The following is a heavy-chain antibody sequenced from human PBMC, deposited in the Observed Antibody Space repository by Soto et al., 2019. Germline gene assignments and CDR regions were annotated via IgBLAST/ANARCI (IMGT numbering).Heavy chain of an antibody. D-gene: IGHD3-16*01. Sequence: EVQLVESGGGLVQPGGSLRLSCAASGFTFSSYWMHWVRQAPGKGLVWVSRINSDGSSTSYADSVKGRFTISRDNAKNTLYLQMNSRRAEDTAVYYCARGGGLNWYFGLWGRGTLVTVSS. J-gene: IGHJ2*01. V-gene: IGHV3-74*01. CDR2: INSDGSST. CDR1: GFTFSSYW. CDR3: ARGGGLNWYFGL.